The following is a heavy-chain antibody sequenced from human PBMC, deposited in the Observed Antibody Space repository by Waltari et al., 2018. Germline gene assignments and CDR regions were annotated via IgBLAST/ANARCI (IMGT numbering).Heavy chain of an antibody. V-gene: IGHV3-21*01. J-gene: IGHJ6*02. CDR1: GFTFSSYS. CDR2: ISSSSYI. CDR3: ARDLVVVVPAALNPYYYYGMDV. D-gene: IGHD2-2*01. Sequence: EVQLVESGGGLVKPGGSLRLSCAASGFTFSSYSMNWVRQAPGKGLEWVSSISSSSYIYYADSVKGRFTISRDNAKNSLYLQMNSLRAEDTAVYYCARDLVVVVPAALNPYYYYGMDVWGQGTTVTVSS.